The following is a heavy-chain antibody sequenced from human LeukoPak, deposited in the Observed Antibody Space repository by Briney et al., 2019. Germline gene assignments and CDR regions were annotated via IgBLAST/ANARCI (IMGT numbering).Heavy chain of an antibody. CDR2: IYYSGTT. CDR1: GGSISSSSYY. J-gene: IGHJ6*03. D-gene: IGHD1-1*01. V-gene: IGHV4-39*02. Sequence: PSETLSLTCTVSGGSISSSSYYWGWIRQPPGKGLEWIGTIYYSGTTYYNPSLKSRVTISADTSKNHFSLKLSSVTPADTAVYYCARPGHSYYYMDVWGKGTTVTVSS. CDR3: ARPGHSYYYMDV.